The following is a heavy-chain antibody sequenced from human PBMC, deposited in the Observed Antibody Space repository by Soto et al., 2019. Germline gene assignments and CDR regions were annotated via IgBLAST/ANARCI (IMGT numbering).Heavy chain of an antibody. D-gene: IGHD1-1*01. J-gene: IGHJ6*02. Sequence: SETLSLTCAVYGGSFSGYYWSWIRQPPGKGLEWIGEINHSGSTNYNPSLKSRVTISVDTSKNQFSLKLSSVTAEDTAVYYCTTDLKWNVGYYYYYYGMDVWGQGTTVTVSS. V-gene: IGHV4-34*01. CDR3: TTDLKWNVGYYYYYYGMDV. CDR2: INHSGST. CDR1: GGSFSGYY.